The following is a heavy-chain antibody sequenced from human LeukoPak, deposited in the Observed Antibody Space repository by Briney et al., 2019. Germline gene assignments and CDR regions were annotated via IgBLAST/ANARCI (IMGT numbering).Heavy chain of an antibody. Sequence: ASVKVSCKASGGTFSSYAISWVRQAPGQGLEWMGGIIPIFGTANYAQKFQGRVTMTTDTSTSTAYMGLRSLRSDDTAVYYCARDRYYGSGSFLDYWGQGTLVTVSS. J-gene: IGHJ4*02. CDR2: IIPIFGTA. CDR3: ARDRYYGSGSFLDY. D-gene: IGHD3-10*01. CDR1: GGTFSSYA. V-gene: IGHV1-69*05.